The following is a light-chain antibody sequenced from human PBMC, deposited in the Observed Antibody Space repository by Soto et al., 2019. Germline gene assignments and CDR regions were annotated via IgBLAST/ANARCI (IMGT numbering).Light chain of an antibody. V-gene: IGKV3-20*01. Sequence: EIVLTQSPGTLSLSPGERATLSCRASPSVRSNYLAWYQQKPGQAPRLLIYAVSSRATGIPDRFSGSGSGTDFTLTTSSLEPEDFAVYYCQQYGSSPRTFGQGTKVEIK. CDR1: PSVRSNY. CDR3: QQYGSSPRT. CDR2: AVS. J-gene: IGKJ1*01.